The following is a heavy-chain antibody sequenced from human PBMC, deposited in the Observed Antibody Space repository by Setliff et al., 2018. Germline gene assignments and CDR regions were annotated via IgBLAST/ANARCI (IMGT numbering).Heavy chain of an antibody. CDR1: GYTFTDYY. Sequence: GASVKVSCKASGYTFTDYYIHWVRQAPGQGLQWMGWINPNSGATKFAQKFQGRVTMTRDTSISTAYMELSGLRSDDTAVYYCAREVRDQGPYYFDYWGQGTLVTVSS. CDR2: INPNSGAT. CDR3: AREVRDQGPYYFDY. V-gene: IGHV1-2*02. J-gene: IGHJ4*02.